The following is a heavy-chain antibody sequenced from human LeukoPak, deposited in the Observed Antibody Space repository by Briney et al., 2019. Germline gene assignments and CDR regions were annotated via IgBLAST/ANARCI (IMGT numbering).Heavy chain of an antibody. CDR2: TCYRSKWGN. J-gene: IGHJ4*02. D-gene: IGHD6-19*01. Sequence: SQTLSLTCAISGDSVSSNSASWHWIRQSPSRGLEWLGRTCYRSKWGNDYAMSVKGRITVNPDTSRNQFSLQLNSVTPEDTAVYYCARYIAVTENFDYWGQGTLVTVSS. V-gene: IGHV6-1*01. CDR1: GDSVSSNSAS. CDR3: ARYIAVTENFDY.